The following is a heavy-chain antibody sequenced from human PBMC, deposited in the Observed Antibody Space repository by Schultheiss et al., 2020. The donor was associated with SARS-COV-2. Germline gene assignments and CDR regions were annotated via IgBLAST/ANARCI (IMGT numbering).Heavy chain of an antibody. Sequence: GGSLRLSCAASGFTVSSSYMSWVRQTPRKGLEWVSVISGSGGSTYYADSVKGRFTISRDNSKNTLYLQMNSLRPEDTAVYYCASGGSGSSWPGSGFEFSDYWGQGTPVTVSS. CDR2: ISGSGGST. V-gene: IGHV3-53*05. J-gene: IGHJ4*02. CDR1: GFTVSSSY. CDR3: ASGGSGSSWPGSGFEFSDY. D-gene: IGHD6-13*01.